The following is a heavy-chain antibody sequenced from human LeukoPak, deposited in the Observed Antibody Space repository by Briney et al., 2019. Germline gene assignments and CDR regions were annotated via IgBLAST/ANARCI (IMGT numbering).Heavy chain of an antibody. D-gene: IGHD3-3*01. Sequence: GGSLRLSCAASGFTFSSYWMSWVRQAPGKGLEWVSYISSSSSTIYYADSVKGRFTISRDNAKNSLYLQMNSLRAEDTAVYYCARESKNDYDFWSGLAPGPDAFDIWGQGTMVTVSS. CDR3: ARESKNDYDFWSGLAPGPDAFDI. CDR2: ISSSSSTI. J-gene: IGHJ3*02. CDR1: GFTFSSYW. V-gene: IGHV3-48*01.